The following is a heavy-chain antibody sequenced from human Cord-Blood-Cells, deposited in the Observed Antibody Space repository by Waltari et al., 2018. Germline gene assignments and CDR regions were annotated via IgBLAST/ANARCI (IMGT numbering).Heavy chain of an antibody. J-gene: IGHJ4*02. D-gene: IGHD2-2*02. CDR3: ARGPHNPDIVVVPAAIYYFDY. CDR2: INHSGST. Sequence: QVQLQQWGAGLLKPSETLSLTCAVSGGAFSGYYWSWIRQPPGKGLAGIGEINHSGSTNYNPSLKSRVTISVDTSKNQFSLKLSSVTAADTAVYCCARGPHNPDIVVVPAAIYYFDYWGQGTLVTVSS. V-gene: IGHV4-34*01. CDR1: GGAFSGYY.